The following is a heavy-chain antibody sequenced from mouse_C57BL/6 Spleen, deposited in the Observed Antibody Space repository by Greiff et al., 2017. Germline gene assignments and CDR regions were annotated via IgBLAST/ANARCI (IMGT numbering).Heavy chain of an antibody. CDR2: IYPGSGST. J-gene: IGHJ1*03. V-gene: IGHV1-55*01. CDR1: GYTFTSYW. D-gene: IGHD2-3*01. CDR3: ARKMDGYFDV. Sequence: QVQLQQPGAELVKPGASVKMSCKASGYTFTSYWITWVKQRPGQGLEWIGDIYPGSGSTNYNEKFKSKATLTVDKSSSTAYMQLSSLTSEDSAVYYCARKMDGYFDVWGTGTTVTVSS.